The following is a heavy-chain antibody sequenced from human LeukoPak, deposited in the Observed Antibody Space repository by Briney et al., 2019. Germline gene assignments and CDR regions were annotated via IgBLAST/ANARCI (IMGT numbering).Heavy chain of an antibody. CDR1: GGSISSYY. V-gene: IGHV4-59*01. D-gene: IGHD3-22*01. CDR2: IYYSGST. CDR3: ARVLNPFLYYYDSSGYTGFDP. J-gene: IGHJ5*02. Sequence: SETLSLTCTVSGGSISSYYWSWIRQPPGKGLEWIGYIYYSGSTNYNPSLKSRVTISVDTSKNQFSLKLSSVTAADTAVYYCARVLNPFLYYYDSSGYTGFDPWGQGTLVTVSS.